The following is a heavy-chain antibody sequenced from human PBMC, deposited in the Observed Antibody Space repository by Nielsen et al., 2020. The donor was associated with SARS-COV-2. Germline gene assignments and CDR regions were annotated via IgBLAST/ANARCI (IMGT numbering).Heavy chain of an antibody. J-gene: IGHJ6*02. CDR1: GFTFSSYG. V-gene: IGHV3-30*03. Sequence: GGSLRLSCAASGFTFSSYGMHWVRQALGKGLEWVAAISYDGSNKYYADSVKGRFTISRDNSKNTLYLQMNSLRAEDTAVYYCARDNSVAEIVTNNFGMDVWGPGTTVTVSS. CDR3: ARDNSVAEIVTNNFGMDV. CDR2: ISYDGSNK. D-gene: IGHD4-23*01.